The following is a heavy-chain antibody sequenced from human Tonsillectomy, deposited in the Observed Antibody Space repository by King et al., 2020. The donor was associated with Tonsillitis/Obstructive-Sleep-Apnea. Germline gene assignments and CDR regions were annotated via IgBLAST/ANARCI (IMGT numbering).Heavy chain of an antibody. J-gene: IGHJ6*02. CDR2: ISSSSSYT. V-gene: IGHV3-11*06. Sequence: QLVQSGGGLVKPGGSLRLSCAASGFTFSDYYMSWIRQAPGKGLEWVSYISSSSSYTNYADSVKGRFTISRDNAKNSLYLQMNSLRAEDTAVYYCARGKIAAAGTDSYYGMDVWGQGTTVTVSS. CDR3: ARGKIAAAGTDSYYGMDV. CDR1: GFTFSDYY. D-gene: IGHD6-13*01.